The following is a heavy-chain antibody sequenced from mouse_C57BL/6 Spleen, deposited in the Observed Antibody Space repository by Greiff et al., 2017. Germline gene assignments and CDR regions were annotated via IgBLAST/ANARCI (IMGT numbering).Heavy chain of an antibody. CDR1: GFSLTSYG. Sequence: VQLQESGPGLVQPSQSLSITCTVSGFSLTSYGVHWVRQSPGKGLEWLGVIWSGGSTDYNAAFISRLSISKDNSKSQVFFKMNSLQADDTAIYYCAGHYDYDPWFAYWGQGTLVTVSA. CDR3: AGHYDYDPWFAY. V-gene: IGHV2-2*01. J-gene: IGHJ3*01. D-gene: IGHD2-4*01. CDR2: IWSGGST.